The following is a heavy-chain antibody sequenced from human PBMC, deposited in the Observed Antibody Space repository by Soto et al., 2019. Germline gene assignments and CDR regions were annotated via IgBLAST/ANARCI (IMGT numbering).Heavy chain of an antibody. D-gene: IGHD2-21*02. CDR1: GGSMSRGD. J-gene: IGHJ5*02. Sequence: SETLSLRSTGSGGSMSRGDRLGCRHPPGKALEWIGYIYYSGSTNYNPSLKSRVTISVDTSKNQFSLKLSSVTAADTAVYYCARDPGYRGGDCYYWFAPWAQGPLVTVS. V-gene: IGHV4-59*01. CDR2: IYYSGST. CDR3: ARDPGYRGGDCYYWFAP.